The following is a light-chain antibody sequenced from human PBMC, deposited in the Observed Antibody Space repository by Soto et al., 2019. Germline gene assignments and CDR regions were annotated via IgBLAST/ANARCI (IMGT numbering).Light chain of an antibody. V-gene: IGKV3-15*01. CDR1: QSVSSK. CDR2: DAS. CDR3: QQYNNWPPL. J-gene: IGKJ5*01. Sequence: ELVVTQSPVTLSVSAGERVTLLCRASQSVSSKLAWYQHKPGQAPRRLIYDASTRSTGIPARFSGSGSGTDFTLTISSLQSEDFAVYYCQQYNNWPPLVGQGTRLEIE.